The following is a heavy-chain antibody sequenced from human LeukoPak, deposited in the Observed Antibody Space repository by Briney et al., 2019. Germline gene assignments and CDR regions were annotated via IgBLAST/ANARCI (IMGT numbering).Heavy chain of an antibody. D-gene: IGHD2-2*01. V-gene: IGHV3-74*01. Sequence: GGSLRLSCAASGFTFSTYWMHWVRQAPGKGLVWVSRINSDGSNTRNADSVKGRFAISRDNAKNTLYLQMNSLRAEDTAVYYCARERRLYCSSTSCYEDFDYWGQGTLVTVSS. CDR2: INSDGSNT. CDR3: ARERRLYCSSTSCYEDFDY. J-gene: IGHJ4*02. CDR1: GFTFSTYW.